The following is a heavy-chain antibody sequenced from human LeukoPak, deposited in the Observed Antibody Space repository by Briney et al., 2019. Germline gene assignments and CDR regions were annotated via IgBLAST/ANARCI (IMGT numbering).Heavy chain of an antibody. D-gene: IGHD2-8*01. CDR1: GGSISSYY. J-gene: IGHJ4*02. CDR3: ARHTNGVWAH. Sequence: SETLSLTCTVSGGSISSYYWSWVRHPPGKGLEWIGYIYYSGSTNYNPSLKSRVTISVDTSKNQFSLKLSSVTAADTAVYYCARHTNGVWAHWGQGTLVTVSS. CDR2: IYYSGST. V-gene: IGHV4-59*01.